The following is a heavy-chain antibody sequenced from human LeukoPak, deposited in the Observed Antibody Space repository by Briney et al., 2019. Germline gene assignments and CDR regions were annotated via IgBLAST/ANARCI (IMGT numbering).Heavy chain of an antibody. V-gene: IGHV4-34*01. CDR3: ARGYDYSKTGY. D-gene: IGHD4-11*01. CDR1: GGSLSGQY. CDR2: IHPSGST. J-gene: IGHJ4*02. Sequence: SETLSLTCAVHGGSLSGQYWSWIRQPPGKGLEWIGEIHPSGSTNYNPSLESRAIISLDTSKNQFSLRLSSVTAADTALYYCARGYDYSKTGYWGQGTLVTVSS.